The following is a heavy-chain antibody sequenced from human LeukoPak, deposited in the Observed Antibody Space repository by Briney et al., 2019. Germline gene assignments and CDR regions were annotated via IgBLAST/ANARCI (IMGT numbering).Heavy chain of an antibody. CDR2: IYHSGST. CDR3: ARDYDSSGYYYY. V-gene: IGHV4-38-2*02. J-gene: IGHJ4*02. CDR1: GYSISSGYY. D-gene: IGHD3-22*01. Sequence: SETLSLTCTVSGYSISSGYYWGWIRQPPGNGLEWIGSIYHSGSTYYNPSLKSRVTISVDTSKNQFSLKLSSVTAADTAVYYCARDYDSSGYYYYWGQGTLVTVSS.